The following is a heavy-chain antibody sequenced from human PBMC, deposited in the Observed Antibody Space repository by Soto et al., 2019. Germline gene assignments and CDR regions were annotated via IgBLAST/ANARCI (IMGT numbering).Heavy chain of an antibody. CDR2: INSDGSST. V-gene: IGHV3-74*01. CDR1: GFTFSSYW. D-gene: IGHD1-26*01. CDR3: ARPGSWGFDY. Sequence: EVQLVESGGGLVQPGGSLRLSWAASGFTFSSYWMHWVRQVPGKGLVWVSRINSDGSSTNYAYSVKGRFTISRDNATNTLYLQMNSLRAEDTAVFYCARPGSWGFDYWGQGTQVTASS. J-gene: IGHJ4*02.